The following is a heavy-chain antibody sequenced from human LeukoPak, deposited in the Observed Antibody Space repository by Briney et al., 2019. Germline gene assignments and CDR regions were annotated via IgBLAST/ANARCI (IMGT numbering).Heavy chain of an antibody. J-gene: IGHJ4*02. Sequence: GGPLRLSCEASGCKFSSYAMSWVRQAPGKGLEWVSAISGSGGSTYYADSVKGRFTISRDNSKNTLYLQMNSLRAEDTAVYYCAKRGTSSGWYSFEYRGQGTLVTVSS. CDR3: AKRGTSSGWYSFEY. CDR1: GCKFSSYA. CDR2: ISGSGGST. D-gene: IGHD6-19*01. V-gene: IGHV3-23*01.